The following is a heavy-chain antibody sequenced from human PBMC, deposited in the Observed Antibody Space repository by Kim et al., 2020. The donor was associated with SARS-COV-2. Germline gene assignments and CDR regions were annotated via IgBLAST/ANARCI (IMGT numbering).Heavy chain of an antibody. CDR3: ARILGNDWYLGGFSYFDY. V-gene: IGHV1-3*01. D-gene: IGHD6-19*01. Sequence: ASVKVSCKASGYNFNSHVVHWVRQAPGQRLEWMGWINAANGETRYSQHFQGRVTITRDTFASTAFLDLSSLRSEDTAVYYCARILGNDWYLGGFSYFDYW. J-gene: IGHJ4*01. CDR2: INAANGET. CDR1: GYNFNSHV.